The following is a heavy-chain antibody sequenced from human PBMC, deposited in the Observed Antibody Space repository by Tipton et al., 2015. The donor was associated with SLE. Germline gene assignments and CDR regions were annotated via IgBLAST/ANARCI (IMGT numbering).Heavy chain of an antibody. CDR3: AKGGSGGTIFDS. Sequence: SLRLSCTASGFTVSSNDMSWVRQAPGKGLQWVTLVYSSGITHYADSVKGRFTISRDDPSNTLYLQMSGLKVDDTAVYYCAKGGSGGTIFDSWGQGTLVSVSS. CDR1: GFTVSSND. J-gene: IGHJ4*02. D-gene: IGHD1-7*01. CDR2: VYSSGIT. V-gene: IGHV3-53*05.